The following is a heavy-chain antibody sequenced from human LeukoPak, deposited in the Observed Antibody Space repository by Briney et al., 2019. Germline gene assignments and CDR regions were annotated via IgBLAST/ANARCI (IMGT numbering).Heavy chain of an antibody. V-gene: IGHV4-4*02. CDR3: ARRGYSSGWADY. J-gene: IGHJ4*02. CDR2: IYHSGST. Sequence: SETLSLTCAVSGVSISSNNWWNWVRQPPGKGLEWIGEIYHSGSTNYNPSLKSRVTISVDKSKNQFSLKLSSVTAADTAVYYCARRGYSSGWADYWGQGTLATVSS. CDR1: GVSISSNNW. D-gene: IGHD6-19*01.